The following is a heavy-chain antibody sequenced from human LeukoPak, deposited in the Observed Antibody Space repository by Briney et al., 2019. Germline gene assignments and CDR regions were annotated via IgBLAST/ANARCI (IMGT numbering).Heavy chain of an antibody. CDR3: VKDVVVVAVPPH. CDR2: ISSNGGST. CDR1: GFTFSSYA. V-gene: IGHV3-64D*06. Sequence: GGSVRLSCSASGFTFSSYAMHWVRQAPGKGLEYVSGISSNGGSTYYADSVKGRFTISRDNSKNTLYLQMSSLRPEDTAVYYCVKDVVVVAVPPHWGRGTLVTVSS. J-gene: IGHJ4*02. D-gene: IGHD2-15*01.